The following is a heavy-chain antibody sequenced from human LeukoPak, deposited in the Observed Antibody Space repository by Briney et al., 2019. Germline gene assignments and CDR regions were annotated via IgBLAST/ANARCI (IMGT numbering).Heavy chain of an antibody. V-gene: IGHV4-34*01. CDR1: GGSFSGYY. CDR2: INHSGST. Sequence: PSETLSLTCAVYGGSFSGYYWSWIRQPPGKGLEWIGEINHSGSTNYNPSLKSRVTISVDTSKNQFSLKLSSVTAADTAVYYCARGEPLGYGSGGSCYPRAEYFQHWGQGTLVTVSS. CDR3: ARGEPLGYGSGGSCYPRAEYFQH. D-gene: IGHD2-15*01. J-gene: IGHJ1*01.